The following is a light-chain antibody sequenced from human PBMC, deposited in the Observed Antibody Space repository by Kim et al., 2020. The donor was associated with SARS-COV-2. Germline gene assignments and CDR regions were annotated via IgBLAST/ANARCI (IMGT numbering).Light chain of an antibody. CDR1: SLRKYY. CDR3: SFRDTSGNHLV. J-gene: IGLJ1*01. Sequence: SSELTQDPAVSVALGQTVRITCQGDSLRKYYASWYQQKPGQAPVLVIFGKNNRPSGIPDRFSGSSSGNTASLTITGAQAEDEAEYYCSFRDTSGNHLVFGTGTKVTVL. CDR2: GKN. V-gene: IGLV3-19*01.